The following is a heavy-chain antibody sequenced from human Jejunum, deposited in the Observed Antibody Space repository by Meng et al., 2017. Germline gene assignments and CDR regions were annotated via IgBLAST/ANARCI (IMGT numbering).Heavy chain of an antibody. CDR1: GFTFSNNW. J-gene: IGHJ4*02. CDR3: ARVDCTGGSCYIFDY. CDR2: IKTDGSEK. D-gene: IGHD2-15*01. V-gene: IGHV3-7*01. Sequence: GGSLRLSCAASGFTFSNNWMSWVRQAPGKGLEWVANIKTDGSEKYYLDSVKGRFTISRDNAKNSVYLQMSSLRAEDTAVYYCARVDCTGGSCYIFDYWGQGNLVTGSS.